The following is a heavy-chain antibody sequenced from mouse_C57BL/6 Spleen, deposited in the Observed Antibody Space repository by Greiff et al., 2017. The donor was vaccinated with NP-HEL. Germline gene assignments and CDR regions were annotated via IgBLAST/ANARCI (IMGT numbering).Heavy chain of an antibody. CDR2: IHPNSGST. CDR1: GYTFTSYW. Sequence: QVQLQQPGAELVKPGASVKLSCKASGYTFTSYWMHWVKQRPGQGLEWIGMIHPNSGSTNYNEKFKSKATLTVDKSSSTAYMQLSSLTSEDSAGYYCARTGYYYGSSYDYWGQGTTLTVSS. CDR3: ARTGYYYGSSYDY. J-gene: IGHJ2*01. D-gene: IGHD1-1*01. V-gene: IGHV1-64*01.